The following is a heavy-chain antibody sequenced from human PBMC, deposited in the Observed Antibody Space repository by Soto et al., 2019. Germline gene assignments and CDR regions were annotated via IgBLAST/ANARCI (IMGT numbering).Heavy chain of an antibody. V-gene: IGHV4-31*03. Sequence: QVQLQESGPGLVKPSQTLSLTCTVSGGSISSGGYYWSWIRQHPGKGLEWIGYICYSGSTYYNPSLKSRVTISVDTSKNQFSLKLSSVTAADTAVYYCARTLYSGYESHQYYFDYWGQGTLVTVSS. CDR2: ICYSGST. CDR1: GGSISSGGYY. CDR3: ARTLYSGYESHQYYFDY. J-gene: IGHJ4*02. D-gene: IGHD5-12*01.